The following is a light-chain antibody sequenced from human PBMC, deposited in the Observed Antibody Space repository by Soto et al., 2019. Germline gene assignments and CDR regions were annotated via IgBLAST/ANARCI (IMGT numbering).Light chain of an antibody. CDR3: PQRSAWPFT. CDR2: DAS. V-gene: IGKV3-11*01. CDR1: QTVGKD. Sequence: IVLTQSPATLSFSPGERASLSCRASQTVGKDLACYQVISGQAPRLLIFDASTSTTGVPPRYSGSRSGSDLTLTISSLDTEDFALYYCPQRSAWPFTFGRGTSVLIK. J-gene: IGKJ4*01.